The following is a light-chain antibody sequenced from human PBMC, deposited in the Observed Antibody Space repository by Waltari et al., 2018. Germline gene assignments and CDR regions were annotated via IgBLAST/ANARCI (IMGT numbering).Light chain of an antibody. CDR1: QGISSW. V-gene: IGKV1-12*01. Sequence: DIQMTQSPSSVAASVGDRVTITCRASQGISSWLAWYQQKPGSAPKVLIYSASTLQTGVPSMFSGSGSGTDFTLTIDSLQPEDFATYYCQQGNSFPPTFGQGTKVEIK. CDR3: QQGNSFPPT. J-gene: IGKJ1*01. CDR2: SAS.